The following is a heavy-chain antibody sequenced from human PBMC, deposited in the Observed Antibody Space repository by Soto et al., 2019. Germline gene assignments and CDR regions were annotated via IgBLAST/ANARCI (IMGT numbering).Heavy chain of an antibody. CDR1: GFTFSSYG. Sequence: QVQLVESGGGVVQPGRSLRLSCAASGFTFSSYGMHWVRQAPGKGLEWVAIIWYDGSHKYYADSVKGRFAISRDNFKNPLYLPMNSLTAEDMAVYYCARDLSNGPDYWGQGTLVTVSS. J-gene: IGHJ4*02. D-gene: IGHD2-8*01. CDR3: ARDLSNGPDY. CDR2: IWYDGSHK. V-gene: IGHV3-33*01.